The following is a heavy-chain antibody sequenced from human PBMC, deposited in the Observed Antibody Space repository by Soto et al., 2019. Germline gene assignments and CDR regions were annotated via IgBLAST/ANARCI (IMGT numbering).Heavy chain of an antibody. CDR2: IYHSGSI. V-gene: IGHV4-4*02. CDR3: ARADRGYSYFDY. J-gene: IGHJ4*02. D-gene: IGHD5-18*01. CDR1: GGSISSNNW. Sequence: QVQLQESGPRLVKPSGTLSLTCAVSGGSISSNNWWSWVRQAPGKGLEWIGEIYHSGSINYNPSLNSRHNISVDTYKNHFSLNLISVTAADTAVYYCARADRGYSYFDYWGQGNLVTVSS.